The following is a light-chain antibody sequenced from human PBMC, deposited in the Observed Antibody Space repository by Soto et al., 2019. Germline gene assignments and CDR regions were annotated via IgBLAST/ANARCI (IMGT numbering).Light chain of an antibody. J-gene: IGKJ3*01. Sequence: DIQMTQSPSSLSASVGDRVTITCQASQDISNYLNWYQQKPGKAPKLLIYDASNLETGVPSRFSGSGYGTDFTFTISSLQPEDIATYFCQQYDRLPSFTFGPGTKVDVK. CDR2: DAS. V-gene: IGKV1-33*01. CDR1: QDISNY. CDR3: QQYDRLPSFT.